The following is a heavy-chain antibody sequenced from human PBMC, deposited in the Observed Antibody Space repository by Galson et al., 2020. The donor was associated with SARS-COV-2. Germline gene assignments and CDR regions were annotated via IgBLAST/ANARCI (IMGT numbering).Heavy chain of an antibody. D-gene: IGHD2-21*01. V-gene: IGHV3-49*03. CDR1: GFSFDDYA. CDR2: IRSKGYGETK. J-gene: IGHJ5*01. Sequence: GGSLRLSCTSSGFSFDDYAISWFRQAPGKGLEWVGFIRSKGYGETKEYAASVKGRFTISRDDSKSIAYLQMNSLKTEDTGLYYCSRARGELRWSDNYQTAWWFDTWGPGTLVTVSS. CDR3: SRARGELRWSDNYQTAWWFDT.